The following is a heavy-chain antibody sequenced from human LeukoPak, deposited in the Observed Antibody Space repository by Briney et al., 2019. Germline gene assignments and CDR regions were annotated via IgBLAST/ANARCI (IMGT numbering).Heavy chain of an antibody. CDR3: AGTGYDYVPAVFDI. D-gene: IGHD3-16*01. Sequence: SQILSFTCTVFGRSIRSGDYSWRCIRQPKGKSLEWIGIIYYSGSTNYNPSIKSRPTIPVDTSKNQCSLKRSSVTAAYTTVYDCAGTGYDYVPAVFDIWGQGTMVTVSS. CDR1: GRSIRSGDYS. V-gene: IGHV4-30-4*01. CDR2: IYYSGST. J-gene: IGHJ3*02.